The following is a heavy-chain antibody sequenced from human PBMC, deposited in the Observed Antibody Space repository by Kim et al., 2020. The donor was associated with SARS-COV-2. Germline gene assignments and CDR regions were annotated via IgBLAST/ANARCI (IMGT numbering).Heavy chain of an antibody. Sequence: SETLSLTCTVFGGSLTANYWSWIRQPAGKGLEWIGRIYSTGTTSYNPSLQSRVTISLDRSNNQFSLRVTSVTAADTAVYYCARGPSTNWDLDYWGQGTLV. CDR3: ARGPSTNWDLDY. CDR2: IYSTGTT. D-gene: IGHD1-1*01. J-gene: IGHJ4*02. V-gene: IGHV4-4*07. CDR1: GGSLTANY.